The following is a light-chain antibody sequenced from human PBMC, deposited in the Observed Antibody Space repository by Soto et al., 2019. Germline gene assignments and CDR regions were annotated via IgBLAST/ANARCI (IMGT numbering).Light chain of an antibody. J-gene: IGLJ2*01. Sequence: QSVLTQPPSASGTPGQRVTISCSGSSSNIGSNTVNWYQQLPGTAPKLLIYSNNQRPSGDPDRFSGSKSGTSASLAISGLQSEDEADYYCVAWDDHVVFGGGTKLTVL. CDR2: SNN. V-gene: IGLV1-44*01. CDR3: VAWDDHVV. CDR1: SSNIGSNT.